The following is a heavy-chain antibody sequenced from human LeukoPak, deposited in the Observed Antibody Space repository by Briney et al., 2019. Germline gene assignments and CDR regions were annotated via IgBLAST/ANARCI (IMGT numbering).Heavy chain of an antibody. CDR2: INHSGST. CDR3: AVRGYSYGREGYFDL. CDR1: GGSFSGYY. Sequence: SETLSLTCAVYGGSFSGYYWSWIRQPPGKGLEWIGEINHSGSTNYNPSLKSRVTISVDTSKNQFSLKLSSVTAADTAVYYCAVRGYSYGREGYFDLWGRGTLVTVSS. J-gene: IGHJ2*01. D-gene: IGHD5-18*01. V-gene: IGHV4-34*01.